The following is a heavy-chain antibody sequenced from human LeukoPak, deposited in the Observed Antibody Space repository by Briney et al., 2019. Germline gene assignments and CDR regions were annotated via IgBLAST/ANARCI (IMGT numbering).Heavy chain of an antibody. CDR1: GFTFGVYW. CDR2: IKRDGSEK. CDR3: ARDNWELRGFDY. D-gene: IGHD3-10*01. J-gene: IGHJ4*02. V-gene: IGHV3-7*01. Sequence: GGSLRLSCAASGFTFGVYWMTWVRQAPGKGLEWVANIKRDGSEKYSVDSVKGRFTISRDNAKNSMYLQMNSLRAEDTAVYYCARDNWELRGFDYWGQGTLVTVSS.